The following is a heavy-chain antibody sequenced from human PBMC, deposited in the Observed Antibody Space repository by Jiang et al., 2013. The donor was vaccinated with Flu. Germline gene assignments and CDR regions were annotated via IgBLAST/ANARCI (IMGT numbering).Heavy chain of an antibody. V-gene: IGHV4-61*01. J-gene: IGHJ4*02. CDR2: IYYSGST. D-gene: IGHD3-22*01. Sequence: LLKPSETLSLTCTVSGGSVSSGSYYWSWIRQPPGKGLEWIGYIYYSGSTNYNPSLKSRVTISVDTSKNQFSLKLSSVTAADTAVYYCAVDYYDSSGELSDYWGQGTLVTVSS. CDR3: AVDYYDSSGELSDY. CDR1: GGSVSSGSYY.